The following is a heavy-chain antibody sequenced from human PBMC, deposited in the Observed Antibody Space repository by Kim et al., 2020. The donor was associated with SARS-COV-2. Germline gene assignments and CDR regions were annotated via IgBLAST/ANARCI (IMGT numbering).Heavy chain of an antibody. CDR3: ARQGYWSGLDY. CDR1: GFTVSTNY. V-gene: IGHV3-53*01. D-gene: IGHD3-10*01. J-gene: IGHJ4*02. CDR2: IYKNGTT. Sequence: GGSLRLSCAAYGFTVSTNYLTWVRQAPGRGLEWVSSIYKNGTTYNSDSVKGRFSISRDNSKNTVFLQMNSLRADDTAVYYCARQGYWSGLDYWGQGALVTVSS.